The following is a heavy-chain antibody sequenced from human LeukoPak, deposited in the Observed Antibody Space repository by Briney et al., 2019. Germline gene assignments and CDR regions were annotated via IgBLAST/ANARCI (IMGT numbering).Heavy chain of an antibody. D-gene: IGHD6-13*01. V-gene: IGHV3-30*18. CDR3: VKEREYSSSLWYFDY. CDR1: GFTFNNYA. J-gene: IGHJ4*02. CDR2: ISYDGSNK. Sequence: GGSLRLSCGASGFTFNNYAMHWVRQAPGRGLEWVALISYDGSNKNYADSVKGRFTISRDNSKNTLYLQMNSLRIEDTSVYYCVKEREYSSSLWYFDYWGQGTLVTVSS.